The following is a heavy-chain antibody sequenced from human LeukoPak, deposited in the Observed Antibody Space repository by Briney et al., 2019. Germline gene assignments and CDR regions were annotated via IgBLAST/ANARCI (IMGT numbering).Heavy chain of an antibody. Sequence: SETLSLTCTVSGGSISSSSYYWGWIRQPPGKGLEWIGSIYYSGSTYYNPSLKSRVTISVDTSKNQFSLKLSSVTAADTAVYYCARSSGWYSDAFDIWGQGTMVTVSS. V-gene: IGHV4-39*07. D-gene: IGHD6-19*01. CDR2: IYYSGST. CDR3: ARSSGWYSDAFDI. CDR1: GGSISSSSYY. J-gene: IGHJ3*02.